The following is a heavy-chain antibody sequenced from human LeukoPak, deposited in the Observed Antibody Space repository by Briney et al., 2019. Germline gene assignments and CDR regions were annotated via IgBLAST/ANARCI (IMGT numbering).Heavy chain of an antibody. CDR2: IYYSGST. V-gene: IGHV4-59*08. CDR3: ARGPYSYDSSGAFDI. D-gene: IGHD3-22*01. J-gene: IGHJ3*02. Sequence: SETLSLTCTVSGGSISSYYWSWIRQPPGKGLEWIGYIYYSGSTNYNPSLKSRVTISVDTSKNQFSLKLSSVTAADTAVYFCARGPYSYDSSGAFDIWGQGTMVTVSS. CDR1: GGSISSYY.